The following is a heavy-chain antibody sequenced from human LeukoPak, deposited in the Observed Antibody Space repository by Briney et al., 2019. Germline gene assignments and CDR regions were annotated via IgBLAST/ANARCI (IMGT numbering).Heavy chain of an antibody. V-gene: IGHV4-59*01. Sequence: SETLSLTCTVSGGSISSYYWSWIRQPPGKGLEWIGYIYYSGSTNYNPSLKSRGTISVDTSKNQFSLKLSSVTAADTAVYYCARGRASTYYDSSGYYTDLYFDYWGQGTLVTVSS. D-gene: IGHD3-22*01. CDR3: ARGRASTYYDSSGYYTDLYFDY. CDR2: IYYSGST. J-gene: IGHJ4*02. CDR1: GGSISSYY.